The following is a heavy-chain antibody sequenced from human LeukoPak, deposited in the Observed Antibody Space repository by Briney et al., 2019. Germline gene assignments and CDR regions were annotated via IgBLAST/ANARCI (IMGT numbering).Heavy chain of an antibody. V-gene: IGHV1-46*01. D-gene: IGHD6-13*01. J-gene: IGHJ6*02. CDR1: GYIFSSYY. CDR2: INPTGGRT. CDR3: TRDMGRKWNIAASAGMDV. Sequence: ASMTVSCTASGYIFSSYYMYWVRQAPGQGLEWMGVINPTGGRTTYAQKFQGRVTITRDTSASTAYMELSSLRSEDTAVYYCTRDMGRKWNIAASAGMDVWGQGTTVTVSS.